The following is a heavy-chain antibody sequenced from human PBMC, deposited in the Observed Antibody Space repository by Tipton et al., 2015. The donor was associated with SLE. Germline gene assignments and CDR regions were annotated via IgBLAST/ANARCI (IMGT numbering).Heavy chain of an antibody. J-gene: IGHJ4*02. CDR3: ARVISVRGGNYGFDY. V-gene: IGHV1-18*01. CDR2: ISSYNGNT. D-gene: IGHD1-26*01. CDR1: GYSFTTYG. Sequence: QLVQSGPEVKKPGASVKVSCKASGYSFTTYGITWVRQAPGQGLEWMGWISSYNGNTNYGKKFQGRVTMTTDTSTRTAYMELRSLRSDDTAVYYCARVISVRGGNYGFDYWGQRNLVSVSS.